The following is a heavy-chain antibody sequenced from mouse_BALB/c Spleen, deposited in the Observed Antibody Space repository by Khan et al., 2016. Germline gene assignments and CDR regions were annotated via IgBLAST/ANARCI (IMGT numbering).Heavy chain of an antibody. J-gene: IGHJ4*01. CDR1: GFSLFTSG. D-gene: IGHD2-3*01. CDR2: IWGDGST. Sequence: QVQLKESGPGQVAPSQSLSITCTVSGFSLFTSGVTWVRQSPGKGLEWLGVIWGDGSTKYHSDLISRLSISKDNIKSQVFLKLNSLQTADTATYYCAKEGYYLYYAMDYWGQGTSVTVSS. CDR3: AKEGYYLYYAMDY. V-gene: IGHV2-3*01.